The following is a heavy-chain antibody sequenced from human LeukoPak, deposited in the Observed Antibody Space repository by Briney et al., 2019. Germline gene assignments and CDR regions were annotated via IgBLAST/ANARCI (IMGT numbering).Heavy chain of an antibody. J-gene: IGHJ4*02. CDR1: GFTFDDYA. Sequence: GRSLRLSCAASGFTFDDYAMHWVRQAPGKGLEWVSGVSWNSGSIGYADSVKGRFTISRDNAKNSLYLQMNSLRAEDTALYYCAKAGGAGRDYWGQGTLVTVSS. D-gene: IGHD1-26*01. V-gene: IGHV3-9*01. CDR2: VSWNSGSI. CDR3: AKAGGAGRDY.